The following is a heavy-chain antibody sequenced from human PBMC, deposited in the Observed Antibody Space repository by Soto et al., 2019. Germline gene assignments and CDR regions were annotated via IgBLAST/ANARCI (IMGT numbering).Heavy chain of an antibody. Sequence: QVQLVESGGGVVQPGRSLRLSCAASGSTFRSYGRHWVRQAPGKGLEWVAAISYDGSNKNYVDSVKGRFTISRDNSENTLYLQMNSLRAEDAAVYYCAKDTYYHDSTGYYVFDYWGQGTLVTVSS. CDR3: AKDTYYHDSTGYYVFDY. CDR1: GSTFRSYG. CDR2: ISYDGSNK. J-gene: IGHJ4*02. V-gene: IGHV3-30*18. D-gene: IGHD3-22*01.